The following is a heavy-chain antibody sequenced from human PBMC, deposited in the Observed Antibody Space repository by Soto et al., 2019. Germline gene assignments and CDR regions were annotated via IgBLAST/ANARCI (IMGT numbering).Heavy chain of an antibody. CDR2: IYYSGST. J-gene: IGHJ4*02. D-gene: IGHD4-4*01. CDR1: GGSISSYY. Sequence: PSETLSLTCTVSGGSISSYYWSWIRQPPGKGLEWIGYIYYSGSTNYNPSLKSRVTISVDTSKNQFSLKLSSVTAADTAVYYCARFTVTTRYFDYWGQGTLVTVSS. V-gene: IGHV4-59*01. CDR3: ARFTVTTRYFDY.